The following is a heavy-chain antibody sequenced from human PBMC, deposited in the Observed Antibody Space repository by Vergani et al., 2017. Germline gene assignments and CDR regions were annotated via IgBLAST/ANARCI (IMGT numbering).Heavy chain of an antibody. D-gene: IGHD6-25*01. J-gene: IGHJ6*03. CDR2: IFYSGTT. CDR1: GGSISSGDHC. Sequence: QVQLQESGPGVVTPSQTLSLTCAVSGGSISSGDHCWTWIRQRPGKGLEWIGYIFYSGTTYDNPSLRSRLTISVDTSQNQVSLKLRSVTAADTAVYYCARVDTXVPATSHFYYMDVWGKGTTVVVSS. V-gene: IGHV4-31*11. CDR3: ARVDTXVPATSHFYYMDV.